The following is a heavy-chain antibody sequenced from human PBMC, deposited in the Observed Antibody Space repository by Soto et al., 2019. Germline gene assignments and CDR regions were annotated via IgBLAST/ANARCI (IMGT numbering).Heavy chain of an antibody. V-gene: IGHV3-23*01. D-gene: IGHD3-10*01. J-gene: IGHJ5*01. CDR3: AKDRGEYTSSPCDS. Sequence: EVQLLESGGGLVQPGGSLRLSCAASGFTFSNSAMSWVRQAPGKGLEWVSVISGSGGSTYYADSVKGRFTISRDNSKNTLYLHMNSLRAEDAAVYYCAKDRGEYTSSPCDSWGHGTLVTVSS. CDR1: GFTFSNSA. CDR2: ISGSGGST.